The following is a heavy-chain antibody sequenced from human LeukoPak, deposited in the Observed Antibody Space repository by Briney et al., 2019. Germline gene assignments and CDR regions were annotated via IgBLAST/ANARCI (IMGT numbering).Heavy chain of an antibody. CDR2: IYYSGST. V-gene: IGHV4-39*01. CDR1: GGSISSSSYY. Sequence: SETLSLTCTVSGGSISSSSYYWGWIRQPPGKGLEWIRSIYYSGSTYYNPSLKSRVTISVDTSKNQFSLKLSSVTAADTAVYYCARPPYTNGMDVWGQGTTVTVSS. CDR3: ARPPYTNGMDV. J-gene: IGHJ6*02. D-gene: IGHD2-2*02.